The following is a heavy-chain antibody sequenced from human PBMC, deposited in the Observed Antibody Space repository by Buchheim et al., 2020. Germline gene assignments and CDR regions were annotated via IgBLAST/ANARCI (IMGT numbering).Heavy chain of an antibody. J-gene: IGHJ6*02. CDR1: GGSISSSSYY. CDR3: ASTVTRVAFYYYYGMDV. CDR2: IYKSGRT. V-gene: IGHV4-39*01. Sequence: QLQLQESGPGLVKPSETLSLTCTVSGGSISSSSYYWGWIRQPPGKGLEWIGSIYKSGRTYYNPSLKSRVTISVNSSKNQFSLKLNSVTAADTAVYYCASTVTRVAFYYYYGMDVWGQGTT. D-gene: IGHD4-17*01.